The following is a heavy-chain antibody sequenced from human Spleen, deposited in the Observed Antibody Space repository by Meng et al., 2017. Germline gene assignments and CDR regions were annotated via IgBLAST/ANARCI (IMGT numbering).Heavy chain of an antibody. CDR3: ARGPTTMAHDIDY. D-gene: IGHD4-11*01. V-gene: IGHV4-34*01. CDR2: INHSGST. Sequence: AQLQQWGPGLLKPSETLSLTCVVSGGSFSDYYWSWIRQPPGKGLEWIGEINHSGSTNYNPSLESRATISVDTSQNNLSLKLSSVTAADSAVYYCARGPTTMAHDIDYWGQGTLVTVSS. J-gene: IGHJ4*02. CDR1: GGSFSDYY.